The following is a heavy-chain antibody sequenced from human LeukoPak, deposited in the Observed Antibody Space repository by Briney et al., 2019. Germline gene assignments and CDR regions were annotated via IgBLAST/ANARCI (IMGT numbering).Heavy chain of an antibody. Sequence: PGGSLRLSCAASGFTFSSYAMSWVRQAPGKGLEWVSAISGSGGSTYYADSVKGRFTISRDNSKNTLYLQMNSLRAEDTAVYYCAKPGEGYCTNGVCRTLGPPYWYFDLWGRGTLVTVSS. D-gene: IGHD2-8*01. V-gene: IGHV3-23*01. CDR3: AKPGEGYCTNGVCRTLGPPYWYFDL. CDR1: GFTFSSYA. CDR2: ISGSGGST. J-gene: IGHJ2*01.